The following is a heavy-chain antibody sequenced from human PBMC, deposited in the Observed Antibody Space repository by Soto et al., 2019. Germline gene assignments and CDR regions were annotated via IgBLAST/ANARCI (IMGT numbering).Heavy chain of an antibody. V-gene: IGHV5-51*01. J-gene: IGHJ4*02. CDR2: IYPGDSDT. CDR1: GYSFTSYW. D-gene: IGHD3-10*01. Sequence: GESPKISCKGSGYSFTSYWIGWVRQMPGKGLEWMGIIYPGDSDTRYSPSFQGQVTISADKSISTAYLQWSSLKASDTAMYYCAGLIKSTRGRSGIGYWGQGTLVTVSS. CDR3: AGLIKSTRGRSGIGY.